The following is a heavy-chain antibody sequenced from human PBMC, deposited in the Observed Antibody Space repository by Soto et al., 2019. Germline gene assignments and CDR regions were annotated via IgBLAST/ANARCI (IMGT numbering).Heavy chain of an antibody. J-gene: IGHJ6*02. D-gene: IGHD2-21*02. CDR1: GGCISGYY. CDR3: TRDGDGRMTTNPYYYYGMDV. V-gene: IGHV4-59*01. Sequence: SETLSLTCTVSGGCISGYYWSWIRQPPGKGLEWIGNVYYSGGAKYNPSVKRRVSISVDTSKNQFSLNLSSVTAADTAVYYCTRDGDGRMTTNPYYYYGMDVWGPGITVS. CDR2: VYYSGGA.